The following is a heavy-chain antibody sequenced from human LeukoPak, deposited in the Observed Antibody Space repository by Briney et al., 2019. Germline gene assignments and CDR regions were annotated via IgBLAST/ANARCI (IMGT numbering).Heavy chain of an antibody. CDR3: ARIALRYEMPGIEYYYYGMDV. CDR2: IIPILGIA. Sequence: SVKVSCKASGGTFSSYTISWVRQAPGQGLEWMGRIIPILGIANYAQKFQGRVTITADKSTSTAYVELSSLRSEDTAVYYCARIALRYEMPGIEYYYYGMDVWGQGTTVTVSS. D-gene: IGHD3-9*01. J-gene: IGHJ6*02. CDR1: GGTFSSYT. V-gene: IGHV1-69*02.